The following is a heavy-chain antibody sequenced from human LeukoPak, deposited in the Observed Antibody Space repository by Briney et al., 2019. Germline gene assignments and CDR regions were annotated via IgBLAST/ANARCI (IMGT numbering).Heavy chain of an antibody. D-gene: IGHD2-15*01. CDR2: IRSDGTHE. CDR1: GFTFKYYG. CDR3: ASDGVASSDF. Sequence: GGSLRLSCAASGFTFKYYGMHWVRQAPGKGLEWVAFIRSDGTHECYEDSVKGRFTISRDNSRNTLDLQMSGLRPEDTAMYFCASDGVASSDFWGQGTLVTVSS. V-gene: IGHV3-30*02. J-gene: IGHJ4*02.